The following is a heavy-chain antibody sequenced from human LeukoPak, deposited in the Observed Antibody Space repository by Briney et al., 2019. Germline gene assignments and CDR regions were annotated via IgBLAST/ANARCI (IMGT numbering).Heavy chain of an antibody. J-gene: IGHJ4*02. CDR1: GFTFSSYE. D-gene: IGHD3-22*01. CDR3: AREGGDYYDSSGYYYLDY. CDR2: ISSSGSTI. Sequence: PGGSLRLSCAASGFTFSSYEMNWVRQAPGKGLEWVSYISSSGSTIYYADSVKGRFTISRDNAKNSLYLQMNSLRAEDTAVYYCAREGGDYYDSSGYYYLDYWGQGTLVTVSS. V-gene: IGHV3-48*03.